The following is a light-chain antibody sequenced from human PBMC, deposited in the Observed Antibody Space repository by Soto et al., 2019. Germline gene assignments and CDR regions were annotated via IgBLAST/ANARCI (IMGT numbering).Light chain of an antibody. CDR3: QHYNTWPLT. CDR1: QSVSNN. Sequence: EIVMTQSPATLSVSPGERATLSCRASQSVSNNLAWYQQTPGHAPRLLIYDASTRATAIPAMFSGSGSGTEFTPTISSLQSDDVAVYYCQHYNTWPLTFGGGTKVEIK. J-gene: IGKJ4*01. CDR2: DAS. V-gene: IGKV3-15*01.